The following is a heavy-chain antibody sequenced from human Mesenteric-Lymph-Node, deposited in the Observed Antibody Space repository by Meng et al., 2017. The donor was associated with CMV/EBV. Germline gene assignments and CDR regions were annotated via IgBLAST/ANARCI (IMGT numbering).Heavy chain of an antibody. CDR1: GYTFTSYG. D-gene: IGHD2-2*02. Sequence: SVKVSCKASGYTFTSYGISWVRQAPGQGLEWMGWISAYNGNTNYAQKLQGRVTMTTDTSTSTAYMELRSLRSDDTAVYYCARDKVPAAIRGYFDYWGQGTLVTVSS. CDR3: ARDKVPAAIRGYFDY. J-gene: IGHJ4*02. CDR2: ISAYNGNT. V-gene: IGHV1-18*01.